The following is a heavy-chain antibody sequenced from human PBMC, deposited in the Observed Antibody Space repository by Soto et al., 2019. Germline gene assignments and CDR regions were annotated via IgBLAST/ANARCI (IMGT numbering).Heavy chain of an antibody. Sequence: LSLTCTVSGGSISSYYWSWIRQPPGKGLEWIGYIYYSGSTNYNPSLKSRVTISVDTSKNQFSLKLSSVTTADTAVYYCARDLYSGYGPFDYWGQGTLVTVSS. CDR1: GGSISSYY. V-gene: IGHV4-59*01. J-gene: IGHJ4*02. CDR2: IYYSGST. CDR3: ARDLYSGYGPFDY. D-gene: IGHD5-12*01.